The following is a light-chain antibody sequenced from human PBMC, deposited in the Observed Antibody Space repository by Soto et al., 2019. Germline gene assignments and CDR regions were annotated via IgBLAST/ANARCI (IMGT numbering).Light chain of an antibody. CDR2: GAS. Sequence: EMVLTQSPGTLSLSPGERATLSCRASQSVSSSYLAWYQQKPGQAPRLLIYGASSRATGIPDRFSGSVSGTDFTFTISRLEPEDFAGYYCQQYGSTPITCGQGTLLEIK. J-gene: IGKJ5*01. V-gene: IGKV3-20*01. CDR3: QQYGSTPIT. CDR1: QSVSSSY.